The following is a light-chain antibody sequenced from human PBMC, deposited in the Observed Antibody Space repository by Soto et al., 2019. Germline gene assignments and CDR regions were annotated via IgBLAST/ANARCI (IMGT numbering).Light chain of an antibody. CDR2: DAS. CDR3: QQYGSSSWT. J-gene: IGKJ1*01. V-gene: IGKV1-33*01. CDR1: QDISSS. Sequence: DIQMTQTPSSLSASVGDRVTITCQASQDISSSLNWYQQKPGKAPKLLIYDASNLETGVPSRFSGSGSGTDFTFTISSLQPEDFAVYYCQQYGSSSWTIGQGTKVEFK.